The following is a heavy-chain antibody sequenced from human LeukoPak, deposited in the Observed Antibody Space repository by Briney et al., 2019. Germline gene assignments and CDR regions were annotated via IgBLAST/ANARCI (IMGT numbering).Heavy chain of an antibody. V-gene: IGHV4-4*02. D-gene: IGHD5-18*01. CDR1: GGSISSSNW. Sequence: SETLSLTCAVSGGSISSSNWWSWVRQPPGKGLEWIGEIYHSGSTNYNPSLKSRVTISVDKSKNQFSLKLSSVTAADTAVYYCERAGYSYGFHGGYFDYWGQGTLVTVSS. CDR3: ERAGYSYGFHGGYFDY. J-gene: IGHJ4*02. CDR2: IYHSGST.